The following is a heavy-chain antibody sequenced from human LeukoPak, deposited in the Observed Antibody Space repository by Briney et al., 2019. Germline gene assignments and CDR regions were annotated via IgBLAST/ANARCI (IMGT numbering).Heavy chain of an antibody. D-gene: IGHD3-3*01. V-gene: IGHV3-15*01. CDR3: TTAPRTYYDFWSGSENFDY. CDR2: IKSKTDGGTT. J-gene: IGHJ4*02. Sequence: PGGSLRLSCAASGFTFSSYAMSWVRQAPGKGLEWVGRIKSKTDGGTTDYAAPVKGRFTISRDDSKNTLYLQMNSLKTEDTAVYYCTTAPRTYYDFWSGSENFDYWGQGTLVTVSS. CDR1: GFTFSSYA.